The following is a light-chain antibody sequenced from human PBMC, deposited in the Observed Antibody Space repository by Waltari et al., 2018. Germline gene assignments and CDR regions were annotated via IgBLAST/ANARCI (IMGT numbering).Light chain of an antibody. V-gene: IGLV2-11*01. CDR3: CSYAGSYTWV. Sequence: QSALTQPRSVSGSPGQSVTISCTGTSSDVGSYNYVSWYQQHPSKSPKLMLYDVSKRPSGCPARFSGSKSGNTASLTISGLQAEDEADYYCCSYAGSYTWVFGGGTKLTVL. CDR2: DVS. J-gene: IGLJ3*02. CDR1: SSDVGSYNY.